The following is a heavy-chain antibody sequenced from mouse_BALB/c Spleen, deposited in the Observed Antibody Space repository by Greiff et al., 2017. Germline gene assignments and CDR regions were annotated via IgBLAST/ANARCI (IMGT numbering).Heavy chain of an antibody. V-gene: IGHV1-31*01. CDR3: ARRLYDYDGGAWFAY. CDR1: GYSFTGYY. CDR2: INPYNGAT. Sequence: VQLQQSGPELVKPGASVKISCKASGYSFTGYYMHWVKQSHVKSLEWIGRINPYNGATSYNQNFKDKASLTGDKSSSTAYMELHSLTSEDSAVYYCARRLYDYDGGAWFAYWGQGTLVTVSA. J-gene: IGHJ3*01. D-gene: IGHD2-4*01.